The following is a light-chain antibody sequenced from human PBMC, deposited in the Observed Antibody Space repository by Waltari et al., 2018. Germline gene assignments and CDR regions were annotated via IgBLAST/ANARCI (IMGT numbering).Light chain of an antibody. CDR1: QSVSSS. CDR3: QHYSNWPFT. J-gene: IGKJ3*01. V-gene: IGKV3-15*01. CDR2: GAS. Sequence: EIVLTQSPATLSLSPGERATLSCRASQSVSSSLAWYQQKPGQAPRLIIYGASSRATGISDRISGSGSGTDFTLTISSLEPEDFAVYSCQHYSNWPFTFGPGTKLDIK.